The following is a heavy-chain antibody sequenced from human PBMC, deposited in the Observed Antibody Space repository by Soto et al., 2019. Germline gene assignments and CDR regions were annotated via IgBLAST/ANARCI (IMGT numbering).Heavy chain of an antibody. J-gene: IGHJ4*02. D-gene: IGHD4-17*01. Sequence: PGGSLRLSCAASGFTFSSYAMSWVRQAPGKGLEWVSAISGSGGSTYYADSVKGRFTIFRDNSKNTLYLQMNSLRAEDTAVYYCAKLGNGYGDAYFDYWGQGTLVTVSS. CDR3: AKLGNGYGDAYFDY. CDR2: ISGSGGST. CDR1: GFTFSSYA. V-gene: IGHV3-23*01.